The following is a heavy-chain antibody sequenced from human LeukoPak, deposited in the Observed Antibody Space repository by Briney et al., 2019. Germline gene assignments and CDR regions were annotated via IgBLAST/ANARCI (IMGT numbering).Heavy chain of an antibody. V-gene: IGHV4-30-2*01. J-gene: IGHJ4*02. Sequence: PSQTLSLTCVVSGDSISSGGHSWSWIRQPPGKGLEWIGYIHQSGSTHYNSSLKSRVTMSLDISKNQFSLNLTSVTAADTAVYYCARGSSWMDYWGQGTLVTVSS. CDR2: IHQSGST. CDR3: ARGSSWMDY. D-gene: IGHD6-13*01. CDR1: GDSISSGGHS.